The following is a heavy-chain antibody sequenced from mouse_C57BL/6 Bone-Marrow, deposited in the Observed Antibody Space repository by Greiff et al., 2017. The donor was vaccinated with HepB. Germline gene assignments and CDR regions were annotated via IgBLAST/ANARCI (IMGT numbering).Heavy chain of an antibody. V-gene: IGHV1-74*01. D-gene: IGHD1-1*01. CDR3: AIEGDYYFYAMDY. CDR1: GYTFTSYW. Sequence: VKLQQPGAELVKPGASVKVSCKASGYTFTSYWMHWVKQRPGQGLEWIGRIHPSDSDTNYNQKFKGKATLTVDKSSSTAYMQLSSLTSEDSAVYYCAIEGDYYFYAMDYWGQGTSVTVSS. CDR2: IHPSDSDT. J-gene: IGHJ4*01.